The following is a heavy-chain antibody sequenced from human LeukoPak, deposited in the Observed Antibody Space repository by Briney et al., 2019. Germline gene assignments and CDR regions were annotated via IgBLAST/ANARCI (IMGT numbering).Heavy chain of an antibody. D-gene: IGHD3-22*01. CDR3: ARGYYDSSGYPLMVC. Sequence: GGSLRLSCAASGFTFSSYWMHWVRQAPGKGLVWVSRINSDGSSTSYADSVKGRFTISRDNAKNTLYLQMNSLRAEDTAVYYCARGYYDSSGYPLMVCWGQGTLVTVSS. CDR2: INSDGSST. J-gene: IGHJ4*02. CDR1: GFTFSSYW. V-gene: IGHV3-74*01.